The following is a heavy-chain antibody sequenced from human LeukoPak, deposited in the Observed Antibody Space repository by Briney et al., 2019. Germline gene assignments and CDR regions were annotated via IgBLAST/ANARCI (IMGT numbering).Heavy chain of an antibody. CDR1: GYTFTSYY. CDR3: ARGGSWGALGDY. D-gene: IGHD7-27*01. V-gene: IGHV1-46*01. Sequence: ASVKDSCKASGYTFTSYYMHWVRQAPGQGLEWMGIINPSGGSTSYAQKFQGRVTMARDTSTSTVYMELSSLRSEDTAVYYCARGGSWGALGDYWGQGTLVTVSS. CDR2: INPSGGST. J-gene: IGHJ4*02.